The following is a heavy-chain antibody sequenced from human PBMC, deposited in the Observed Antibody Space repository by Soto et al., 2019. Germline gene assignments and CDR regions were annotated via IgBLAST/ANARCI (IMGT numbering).Heavy chain of an antibody. CDR1: GGTFISYA. J-gene: IGHJ6*02. V-gene: IGHV1-69*06. Sequence: SVKVSCKASGGTFISYAISWVRQAPGQGREWMGGIIPIFGTANYAQKFQGRVTITADKSTSTAYMELSSLRSEDTAVYYCARVVPCSGGSCYLPPYYYDMDVWGQGTTVTVSS. D-gene: IGHD2-15*01. CDR3: ARVVPCSGGSCYLPPYYYDMDV. CDR2: IIPIFGTA.